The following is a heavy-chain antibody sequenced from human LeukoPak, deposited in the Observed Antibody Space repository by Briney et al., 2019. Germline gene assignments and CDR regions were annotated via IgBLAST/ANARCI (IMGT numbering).Heavy chain of an antibody. Sequence: GGSLRLSCAASGLTFSSYGMHWVRQAPGKGLEWVAFIRYDGSNKYYADSVKGRFTISRDNSKNTLYLQMNSLRAEDTAVYYCAKGRTKWELSGYFDYWGQGTLVTVSS. CDR3: AKGRTKWELSGYFDY. CDR1: GLTFSSYG. CDR2: IRYDGSNK. V-gene: IGHV3-30*02. D-gene: IGHD1-26*01. J-gene: IGHJ4*02.